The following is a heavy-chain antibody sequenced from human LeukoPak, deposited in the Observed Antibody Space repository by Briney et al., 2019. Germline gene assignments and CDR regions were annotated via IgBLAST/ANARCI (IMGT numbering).Heavy chain of an antibody. CDR1: GFTFSSYS. Sequence: GGSLRLSCAASGFTFSSYSMNWVRQAPGKGLEWVSSISSISSYIYYADSVKGRFTISRDNAKNSLYLQMNSLRAEDTAVYYCALATYSSGSYGYWGQGTLVTVSS. CDR3: ALATYSSGSYGY. CDR2: ISSISSYI. V-gene: IGHV3-21*01. J-gene: IGHJ4*02. D-gene: IGHD6-19*01.